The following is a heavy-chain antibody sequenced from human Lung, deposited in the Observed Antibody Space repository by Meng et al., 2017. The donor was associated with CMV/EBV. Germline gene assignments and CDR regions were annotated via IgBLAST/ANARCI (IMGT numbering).Heavy chain of an antibody. D-gene: IGHD6-6*01. Sequence: SETLSLXXTVSGGSISSGDYYWSWIRQPPGKGLEWIGYIYYSGSTYYNPSLKSRVTISVDTSKNQFSLKLSSVTAADTAVYYCAKGGIAARPGFLYYYYGMDVWGQGTTVTVSS. CDR2: IYYSGST. V-gene: IGHV4-30-4*08. J-gene: IGHJ6*02. CDR1: GGSISSGDYY. CDR3: AKGGIAARPGFLYYYYGMDV.